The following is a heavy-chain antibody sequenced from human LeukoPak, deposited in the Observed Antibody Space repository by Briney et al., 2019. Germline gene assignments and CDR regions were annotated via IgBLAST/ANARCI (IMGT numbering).Heavy chain of an antibody. CDR1: GYTFTGYY. CDR3: ASLGGGNSKNYFDY. D-gene: IGHD4-23*01. CDR2: INPNSGGT. Sequence: ASVKVSCKASGYTFTGYYMHWVRQAPGQGLEWMGWINPNSGGTNYAQKFQGRVTMTRDTSIRTAYMELSRLRSDDTAVYYCASLGGGNSKNYFDYWGQGTLVTVSS. V-gene: IGHV1-2*02. J-gene: IGHJ4*02.